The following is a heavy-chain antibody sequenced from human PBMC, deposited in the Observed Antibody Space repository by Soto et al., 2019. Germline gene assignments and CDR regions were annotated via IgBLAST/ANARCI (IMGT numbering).Heavy chain of an antibody. CDR3: ARGLPGYYGMDV. D-gene: IGHD4-17*01. J-gene: IGHJ6*02. CDR1: GFTFSSYW. Sequence: EVQLVESGGGLVQPGGSLRLSCAGSGFTFSSYWIHWVRQAPGKGLVWVSRIKGDGSRTDYADSVKGRFTIARDNAKNTVYLQMNSLRDEDTAVYYCARGLPGYYGMDVWGQGTTVTVSS. V-gene: IGHV3-74*01. CDR2: IKGDGSRT.